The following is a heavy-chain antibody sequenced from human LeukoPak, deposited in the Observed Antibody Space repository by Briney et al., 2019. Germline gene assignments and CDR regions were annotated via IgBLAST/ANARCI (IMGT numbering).Heavy chain of an antibody. CDR3: ARGFRVVTEYYGMDV. V-gene: IGHV4-4*07. CDR1: GGSISSYY. CDR2: IYSSGST. J-gene: IGHJ6*02. Sequence: SETLSLTCTVSGGSISSYYWSWIRQPAGKGLEWIGRIYSSGSTNYNPSLKSRVTMSVDTSKNQFSLKLSSVTAADTAVYYCARGFRVVTEYYGMDVWGQGTTVTVSS. D-gene: IGHD3-3*01.